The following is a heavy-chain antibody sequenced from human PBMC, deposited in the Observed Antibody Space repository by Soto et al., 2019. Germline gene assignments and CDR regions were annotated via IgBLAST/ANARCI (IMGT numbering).Heavy chain of an antibody. CDR3: AKDSISYNGIYDAFDV. CDR2: IGGGDDI. D-gene: IGHD3-3*02. J-gene: IGHJ3*01. CDR1: GFTFSNYA. Sequence: VHLLESGGGLVQPGGSLRLSCEASGFTFSNYAKAWVRQTPGEGPEWVSTIGGGDDIFYAESVKGRFIISRDDSRSTMYLQMDNLRVEDTAIYFCAKDSISYNGIYDAFDVWGQGTVVTVSS. V-gene: IGHV3-23*01.